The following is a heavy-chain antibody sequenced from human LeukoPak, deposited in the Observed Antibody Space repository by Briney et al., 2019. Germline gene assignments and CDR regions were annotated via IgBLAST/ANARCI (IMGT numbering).Heavy chain of an antibody. D-gene: IGHD3-3*01. CDR3: ARASITIFGVVSPLDY. CDR1: GYTLTGYY. J-gene: IGHJ4*02. Sequence: ASVKVSCKASGYTLTGYYMHWVRQAPGQGLEWMGWINPNSGGTNNAQKFQGRVTMTRDTSISTAYMELSGLRSDDTAVYYCARASITIFGVVSPLDYWGQGTLVTVSS. V-gene: IGHV1-2*02. CDR2: INPNSGGT.